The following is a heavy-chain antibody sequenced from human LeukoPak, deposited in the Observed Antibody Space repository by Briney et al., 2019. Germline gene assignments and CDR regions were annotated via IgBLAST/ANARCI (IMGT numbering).Heavy chain of an antibody. D-gene: IGHD3-9*01. Sequence: PSQTLSLTCTVSGGSISSYYWSWIRQPPGKGLEWIGYIYYSGSTNYNPSLKSRVTISVDTSKNQFSLKLSSVTAADTAVYYCARSKDILTGYCFDYWGQGTLVTVSS. J-gene: IGHJ4*02. CDR3: ARSKDILTGYCFDY. V-gene: IGHV4-59*01. CDR2: IYYSGST. CDR1: GGSISSYY.